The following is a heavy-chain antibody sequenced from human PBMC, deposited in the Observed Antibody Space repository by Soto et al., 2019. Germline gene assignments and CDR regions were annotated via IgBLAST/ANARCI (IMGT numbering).Heavy chain of an antibody. J-gene: IGHJ4*02. CDR3: ARDDYYDSSGYYDY. V-gene: IGHV3-33*01. CDR2: IWYDGSNK. Sequence: GGSLRLSCAASGFTFSSYGMHWVRQAPGKGLEWVAVIWYDGSNKYYADSVKGRFTISRDNSKNTLYLQMNSLRAEDTAVYFCARDDYYDSSGYYDYWGQGTLVTVSS. CDR1: GFTFSSYG. D-gene: IGHD3-22*01.